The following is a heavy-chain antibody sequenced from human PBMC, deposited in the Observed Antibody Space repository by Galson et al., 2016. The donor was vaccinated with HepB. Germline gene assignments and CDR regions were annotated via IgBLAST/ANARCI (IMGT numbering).Heavy chain of an antibody. D-gene: IGHD2-8*01. CDR1: GFTFSNAW. CDR2: IRSKTDGGTT. Sequence: SLRLSCAASGFTFSNAWMNWVRQAPGKGLEWVGRIRSKTDGGTTDYAAPVKDRFTIARDDSKNTLYMQMNSLKTEDTAVYSCWVPLENCSNGVCRLFDYWGQGTLGTVSS. CDR3: WVPLENCSNGVCRLFDY. V-gene: IGHV3-15*07. J-gene: IGHJ4*02.